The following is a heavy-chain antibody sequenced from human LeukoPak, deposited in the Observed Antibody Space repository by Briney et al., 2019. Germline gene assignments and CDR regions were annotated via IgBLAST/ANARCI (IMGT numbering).Heavy chain of an antibody. Sequence: PGGSLRLSCAASGFSISTYNMNWVRQAPGKGLEWVSSISTRSGYIYYADSVKGRFTISRDNAKNSLYLQMNSLRDEDTAVYYCARGQYCSGGSCYYAPPYYFDFGGQGTLVTVSS. V-gene: IGHV3-21*01. D-gene: IGHD2-15*01. CDR2: ISTRSGYI. J-gene: IGHJ4*02. CDR3: ARGQYCSGGSCYYAPPYYFDF. CDR1: GFSISTYN.